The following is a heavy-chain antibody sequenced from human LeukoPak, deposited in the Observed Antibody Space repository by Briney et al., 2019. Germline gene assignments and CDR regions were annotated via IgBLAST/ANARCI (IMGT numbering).Heavy chain of an antibody. V-gene: IGHV4-59*01. CDR3: ARGGDSSGFYYPLFDY. Sequence: SETLSLTCTVSGGSISSYYWSWIRQPPVKGLEWIGYIYHSGSTNYNPSLKSRVTISVDKSKNQFSLKLKSVTAADTAVYHCARGGDSSGFYYPLFDYWGQGTLVTVSS. J-gene: IGHJ4*02. CDR1: GGSISSYY. CDR2: IYHSGST. D-gene: IGHD3-22*01.